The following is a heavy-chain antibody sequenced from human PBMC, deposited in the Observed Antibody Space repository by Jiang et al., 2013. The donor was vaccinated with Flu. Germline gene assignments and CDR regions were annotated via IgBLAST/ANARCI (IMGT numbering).Heavy chain of an antibody. CDR3: ARRVGYSFLYGIDV. D-gene: IGHD5-18*01. Sequence: SGAEVKKAGSSVKVSCKASGGSFNSYAINWVRQAPGQGLEWMGGSIPIFGTANYAQKFQDRVTITADESTSTAYMELSSLRPEDTAVYYCARRVGYSFLYGIDVWGQGTTVTVSS. J-gene: IGHJ6*02. V-gene: IGHV1-69*13. CDR1: GGSFNSYA. CDR2: SIPIFGTA.